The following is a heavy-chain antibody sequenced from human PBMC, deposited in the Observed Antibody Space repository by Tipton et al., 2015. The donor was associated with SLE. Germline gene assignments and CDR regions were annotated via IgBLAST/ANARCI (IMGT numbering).Heavy chain of an antibody. CDR3: ARSLRYSGAFDI. V-gene: IGHV3-7*03. J-gene: IGHJ3*02. D-gene: IGHD5-12*01. CDR2: IKQDGSEK. CDR1: GFTFSSYS. Sequence: GSLRLSCAASGFTFSSYSMNWVRQAPGKGLEWVANIKQDGSEKYYVDSVKGRFTISRDNAKNSLYLQMNSLRAEDTAVYYCARSLRYSGAFDIWGQGTMVTVSS.